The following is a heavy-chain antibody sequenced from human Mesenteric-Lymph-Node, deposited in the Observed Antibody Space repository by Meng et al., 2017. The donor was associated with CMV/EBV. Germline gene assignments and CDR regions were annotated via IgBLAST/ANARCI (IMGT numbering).Heavy chain of an antibody. CDR1: VYTFTSYG. Sequence: ASVKVSCKASVYTFTSYGISGVRQATGQGLEWMGWISAYKGNTNYAQKLQGRVTMTTDTSTSTAYMELRSLRSDDTAVNYCARGGATMLGHYGMDVWGQGTTVTVSS. J-gene: IGHJ6*02. CDR2: ISAYKGNT. CDR3: ARGGATMLGHYGMDV. D-gene: IGHD3-10*02. V-gene: IGHV1-18*01.